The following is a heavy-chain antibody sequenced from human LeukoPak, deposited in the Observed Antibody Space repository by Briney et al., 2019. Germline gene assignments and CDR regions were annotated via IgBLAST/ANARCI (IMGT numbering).Heavy chain of an antibody. CDR3: ASDYGSGSYGYWFDP. J-gene: IGHJ5*02. CDR2: IIPILGIA. V-gene: IGHV1-69*04. Sequence: SVKVSCKASGGTFSSYAISWVRQAPGQGLEWMGRIIPILGIANYAQKFQGRVTITADKSTSTAYMELSSLRSEDTAVYYCASDYGSGSYGYWFDPWGQGTLVTVSS. D-gene: IGHD3-10*01. CDR1: GGTFSSYA.